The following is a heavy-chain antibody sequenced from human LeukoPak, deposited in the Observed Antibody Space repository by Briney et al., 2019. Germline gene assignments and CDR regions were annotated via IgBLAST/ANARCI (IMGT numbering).Heavy chain of an antibody. Sequence: SETLSLTRTVFGGSISSHSWSWIRQPPGKGLEWIGYIYYSGSTYYNPSLKSRVTISVDTSKNQFSLKLSSVTAADTAVYYCARWPRDRYDSSGYGPKYNWFDPWGQGTLVTVSS. D-gene: IGHD3-22*01. CDR3: ARWPRDRYDSSGYGPKYNWFDP. V-gene: IGHV4-59*08. J-gene: IGHJ5*02. CDR2: IYYSGST. CDR1: GGSISSHS.